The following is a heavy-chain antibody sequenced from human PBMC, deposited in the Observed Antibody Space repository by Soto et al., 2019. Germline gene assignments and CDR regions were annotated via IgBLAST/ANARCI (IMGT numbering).Heavy chain of an antibody. J-gene: IGHJ4*02. Sequence: QVQLVQSGAEVKKPGSSVKVSCKASGGTFSRYAISWVRQAPGQGLEWMGGIIPIFGTANYAQKFQGRVTITADKSTSTAYMELTSLRSEDTAVYYCARALGYGGNSGSGDYWGQGTLVTVSS. V-gene: IGHV1-69*06. CDR2: IIPIFGTA. D-gene: IGHD4-17*01. CDR3: ARALGYGGNSGSGDY. CDR1: GGTFSRYA.